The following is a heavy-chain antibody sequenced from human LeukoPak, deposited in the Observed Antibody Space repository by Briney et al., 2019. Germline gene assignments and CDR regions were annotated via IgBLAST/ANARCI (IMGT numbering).Heavy chain of an antibody. CDR1: GFTFSSYA. V-gene: IGHV3-30-3*01. CDR2: ISYDGSNK. CDR3: AKGYSSSWYVFDY. Sequence: PGRSLRLSCAASGFTFSSYAMHWVRQAPGKGLEWVAVISYDGSNKYYADSVKGRFTISRDNAKNSLYPQMNSLRAEDTALYYCAKGYSSSWYVFDYWGQGTLVTVSS. D-gene: IGHD6-13*01. J-gene: IGHJ4*02.